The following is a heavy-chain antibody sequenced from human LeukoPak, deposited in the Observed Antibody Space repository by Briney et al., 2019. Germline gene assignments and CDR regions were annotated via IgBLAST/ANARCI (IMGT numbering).Heavy chain of an antibody. J-gene: IGHJ6*02. D-gene: IGHD3-22*01. CDR2: ISYDGSNK. Sequence: GTSLRLSCAASGFTVSSNYMSWVRQAPGKGLEWVAVISYDGSNKDYADSVKGRFTISRDNSKNTLYLQMNSLRAEDTAVYYCARDRSPRSGYYYPTNYYYYGMDVWGQGTTVTVSS. CDR3: ARDRSPRSGYYYPTNYYYYGMDV. CDR1: GFTVSSNY. V-gene: IGHV3-30-3*01.